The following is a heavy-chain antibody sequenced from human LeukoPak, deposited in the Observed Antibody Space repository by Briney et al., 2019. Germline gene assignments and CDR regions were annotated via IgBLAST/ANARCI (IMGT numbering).Heavy chain of an antibody. Sequence: GGSLRLSCAASGLTFSSYAMHWVRQAPGKGLEYVSAISSNGGSTYYATSVKGRFTISRDNSKNTLYLQMGSLRAEDMAVYYCARGFASQDYWGQGTLVTVSS. CDR3: ARGFASQDY. CDR1: GLTFSSYA. V-gene: IGHV3-64*01. CDR2: ISSNGGST. J-gene: IGHJ4*02. D-gene: IGHD2-21*01.